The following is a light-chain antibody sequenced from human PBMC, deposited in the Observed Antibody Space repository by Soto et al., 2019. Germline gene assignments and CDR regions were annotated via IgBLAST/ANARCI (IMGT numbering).Light chain of an antibody. V-gene: IGKV3-20*01. J-gene: IGKJ3*01. CDR1: QSVSSSY. CDR2: GAS. Sequence: EMVLTQSPGTLYLSPGERATLSCRASQSVSSSYLAWYQQRPDQAPRLLIFGASYRATGIPDRFSGSGPGTDFTRTISRLEPEDLAVYDWQQHSSSPPEFTFGPGTRVDSK. CDR3: QQHSSSPPEFT.